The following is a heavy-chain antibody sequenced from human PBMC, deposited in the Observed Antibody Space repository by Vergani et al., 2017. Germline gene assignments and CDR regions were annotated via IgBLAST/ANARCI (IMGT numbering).Heavy chain of an antibody. CDR2: SNAGNGNT. CDR1: GGTFSSYA. J-gene: IGHJ4*02. Sequence: QVQLVQSGAEVKKPGSSVKVSCKASGGTFSSYAISWVRQAPGQGLEWMGWSNAGNGNTKYSQEFQGRVTITRDTSASTAYMELSSLRSEDMAVYYCARGFLGDLTYYYDSSGFNYWGQGTLVTVSS. V-gene: IGHV1-3*02. CDR3: ARGFLGDLTYYYDSSGFNY. D-gene: IGHD3-22*01.